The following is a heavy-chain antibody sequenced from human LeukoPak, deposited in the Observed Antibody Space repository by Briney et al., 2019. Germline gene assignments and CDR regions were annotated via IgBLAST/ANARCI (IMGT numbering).Heavy chain of an antibody. V-gene: IGHV3-43*02. D-gene: IGHD4-17*01. J-gene: IGHJ6*02. CDR2: ISGEGGST. CDR3: AKDIGTKDDYGDYGARNRPLYGMDV. CDR1: GFTFSSYS. Sequence: GGSLRLSCAASGFTFSSYSMNWVRQAPGKGLEWVSLISGEGGSTYYADSVKGRFTIYRDNSKNSLYLQMNSLSTEDTALYYCAKDIGTKDDYGDYGARNRPLYGMDVWGQGTTVTVSS.